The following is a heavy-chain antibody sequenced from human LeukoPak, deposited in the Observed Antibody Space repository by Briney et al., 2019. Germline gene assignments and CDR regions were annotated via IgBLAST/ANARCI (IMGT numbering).Heavy chain of an antibody. D-gene: IGHD6-6*01. J-gene: IGHJ6*03. CDR1: GYTFTSYA. CDR3: ARDWGVSARPGYMDV. CDR2: INPNSGGT. V-gene: IGHV1-2*02. Sequence: ASVKVSCKASGYTFTSYAMNWVRQAPGQGLEWMGWINPNSGGTNYAQKFQGRVTMTRDTSISTAYMELSRLRSDDTAVYYCARDWGVSARPGYMDVWGKGTTVTVSS.